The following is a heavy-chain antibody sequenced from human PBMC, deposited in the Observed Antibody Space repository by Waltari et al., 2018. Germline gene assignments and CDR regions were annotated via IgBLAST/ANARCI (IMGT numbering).Heavy chain of an antibody. CDR2: SNPNSGNT. Sequence: QVQLVQSGAEVKKPGASVKVSCKASGYTFTSYDINWVRQATGQGLEWMGWSNPNSGNTGYAQKFQGRVTLTRNTSISTAYMELSSLRSEDTAVYYCARRYCSGGSCPLGYWGQGTLVTVSS. V-gene: IGHV1-8*01. CDR1: GYTFTSYD. J-gene: IGHJ4*02. D-gene: IGHD2-15*01. CDR3: ARRYCSGGSCPLGY.